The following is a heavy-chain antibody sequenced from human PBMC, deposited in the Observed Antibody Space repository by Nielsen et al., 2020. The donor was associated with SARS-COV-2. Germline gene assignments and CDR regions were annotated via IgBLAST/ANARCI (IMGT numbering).Heavy chain of an antibody. CDR2: ISGSSNTI. V-gene: IGHV3-48*01. J-gene: IGHJ6*02. D-gene: IGHD6-6*01. CDR1: GFTFSTFS. CDR3: VKWVQLDIGYYYHGMDV. Sequence: GGSLRLSCAASGFTFSTFSRNWVRQAPGKGLEWVAYISGSSNTIYYADSVKGRCTISRNNSKNTLYLQMNSLRVEDTAVYYCVKWVQLDIGYYYHGMDVWGQGTMVTVSS.